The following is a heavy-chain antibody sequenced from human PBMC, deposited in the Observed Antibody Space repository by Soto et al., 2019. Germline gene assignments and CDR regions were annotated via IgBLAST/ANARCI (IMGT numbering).Heavy chain of an antibody. D-gene: IGHD6-6*01. J-gene: IGHJ6*03. CDR3: ARQWVDIASRFPLDYYYMDV. V-gene: IGHV4-59*08. CDR2: IYYSGST. CDR1: GGSISSYY. Sequence: QVQLQESGPGLVKPSETLSLTCTVSGGSISSYYWSWIRQPPGKGLEWIGYIYYSGSTNYNPSLKLRVTISVDTSKNQVSLTLSSVTAADTAVYYCARQWVDIASRFPLDYYYMDVWGKGTTITVSS.